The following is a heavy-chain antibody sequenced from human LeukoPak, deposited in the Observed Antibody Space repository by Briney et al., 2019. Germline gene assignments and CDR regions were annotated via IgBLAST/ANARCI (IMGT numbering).Heavy chain of an antibody. Sequence: PSETLSLTCTVSGGSISSSSYYWGWIRQPPGKGLEWIGSIYYSGSTYYNPSLKSRVTISVDTSKNQFSLKLSSVTAADTAVYYSARHEYCGGDCFTAQPVYYYYMDVWGKGTTVTISS. J-gene: IGHJ6*03. D-gene: IGHD2-21*02. CDR3: ARHEYCGGDCFTAQPVYYYYMDV. V-gene: IGHV4-39*01. CDR1: GGSISSSSYY. CDR2: IYYSGST.